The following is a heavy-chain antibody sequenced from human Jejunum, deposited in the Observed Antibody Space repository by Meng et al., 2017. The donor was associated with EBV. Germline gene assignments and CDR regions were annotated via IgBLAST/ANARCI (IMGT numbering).Heavy chain of an antibody. CDR2: IWSDGSNK. J-gene: IGHJ4*02. D-gene: IGHD3-10*01. CDR1: GFTFSSYG. Sequence: QVQLVESGGGVGQPGRSLRLSCAASGFTFSSYGMHWVRQAPGKGLEWVAVIWSDGSNKYYADSVKGRFTISRDNSEKTLSLQMNSLRAEDTAVYYCARRGSGSYCFDYWGQGTLVTVSS. V-gene: IGHV3-33*01. CDR3: ARRGSGSYCFDY.